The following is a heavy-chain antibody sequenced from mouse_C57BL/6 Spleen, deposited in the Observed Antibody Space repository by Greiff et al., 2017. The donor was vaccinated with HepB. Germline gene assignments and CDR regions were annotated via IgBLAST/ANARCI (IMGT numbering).Heavy chain of an antibody. CDR1: GFTFSSYA. CDR3: TRAPHYGSSSYWYFDV. J-gene: IGHJ1*03. Sequence: DVHLVESGEGLVKPGGSLKLSCAASGFTFSSYAMSWVRQTPEKRLEWVAYISSGGDYIYYADTVKGRFTISRDNARNTLYLQMSSLKSEDTAMYYCTRAPHYGSSSYWYFDVWGTGTTVTVSS. CDR2: ISSGGDYI. D-gene: IGHD1-1*01. V-gene: IGHV5-9-1*02.